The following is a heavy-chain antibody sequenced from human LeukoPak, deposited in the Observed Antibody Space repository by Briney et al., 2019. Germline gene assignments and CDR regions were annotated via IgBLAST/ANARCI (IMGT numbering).Heavy chain of an antibody. Sequence: PGGSLRLSCAASGFTFNFYWMSWVRQAPGKGVEWVANINQDGGEKHYVDSVKGRFTISRDSAKSSVFLQMNSLRAEDTAVYYCVRDAGDASGWYSRFDNWGQGTLVTVSS. D-gene: IGHD6-19*01. CDR2: INQDGGEK. J-gene: IGHJ4*02. CDR1: GFTFNFYW. CDR3: VRDAGDASGWYSRFDN. V-gene: IGHV3-7*01.